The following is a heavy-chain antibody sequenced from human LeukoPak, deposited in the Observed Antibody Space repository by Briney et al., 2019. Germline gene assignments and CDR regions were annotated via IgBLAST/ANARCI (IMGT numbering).Heavy chain of an antibody. J-gene: IGHJ3*02. D-gene: IGHD6-19*01. CDR2: IYYSGST. Sequence: SETLSLTCTVSGGSISSSSYYWGWIRQPPGKGLEWIGSIYYSGSTYYNPSLKSRVTISVDTSKNQFSLQLNSVTPEDTAVYYCARSSSGWHRRPGAFDIWGQGTMVTVSS. CDR1: GGSISSSSYY. CDR3: ARSSSGWHRRPGAFDI. V-gene: IGHV4-39*07.